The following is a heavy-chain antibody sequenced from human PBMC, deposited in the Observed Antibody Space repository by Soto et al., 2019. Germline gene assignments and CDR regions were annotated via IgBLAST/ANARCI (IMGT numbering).Heavy chain of an antibody. D-gene: IGHD5-18*01. CDR2: ISDSDGST. CDR1: GFTFRSYA. V-gene: IGHV3-23*01. Sequence: PGGSLRLSCAASGFTFRSYAMSWVRQAPGKGLEWVSGISDSDGSTYYADSVEGRFTISRDDSKNTLYLQMNSLRAEDTAVFYCARSRNTPFDYWGQGTLVTVSS. J-gene: IGHJ4*02. CDR3: ARSRNTPFDY.